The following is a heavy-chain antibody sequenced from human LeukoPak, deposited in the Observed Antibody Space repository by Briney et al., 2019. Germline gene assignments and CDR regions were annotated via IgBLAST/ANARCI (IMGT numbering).Heavy chain of an antibody. V-gene: IGHV3-23*01. CDR3: AKDDGMTGYLNWFDP. Sequence: PGGSLRLSCAAPGFTFSSYARSWVRQAPGKGLEWVSAISGIGGSTYYADSLKGRVTISRDNSKNTLYLQMNSLRDEDTAVYSCAKDDGMTGYLNWFDPWGQGTLVTVSS. CDR2: ISGIGGST. CDR1: GFTFSSYA. J-gene: IGHJ5*02. D-gene: IGHD3-9*01.